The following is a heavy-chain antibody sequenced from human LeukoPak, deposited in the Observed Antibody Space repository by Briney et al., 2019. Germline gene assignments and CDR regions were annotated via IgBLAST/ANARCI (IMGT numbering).Heavy chain of an antibody. J-gene: IGHJ4*02. Sequence: PGGSLRLSCAASGFTVSSNYMSWVRQAPGKGLEWVSVIYSGGNIYYADSAKGRLTISRDNSKNTLYLQMNSLRADDTAVYYCAREKYGSGPRPFDYWGPGTQVTVSS. CDR1: GFTVSSNY. CDR2: IYSGGNI. V-gene: IGHV3-66*01. CDR3: AREKYGSGPRPFDY. D-gene: IGHD3-10*01.